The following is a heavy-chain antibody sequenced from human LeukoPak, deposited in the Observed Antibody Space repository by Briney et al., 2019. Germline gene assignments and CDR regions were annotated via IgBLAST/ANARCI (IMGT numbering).Heavy chain of an antibody. CDR1: EFDFSSHA. J-gene: IGHJ4*02. D-gene: IGHD2-21*01. V-gene: IGHV3-23*01. CDR2: ISISGSKT. Sequence: GGSLRLSCAASEFDFSSHAMTWVRQAPGKGLEWVSAISISGSKTYYADSVKGRFTISRDNSKNTLYLQMNSLRAEDTAVYYCAKEGLSIPNDYWGQGTLVTVSS. CDR3: AKEGLSIPNDY.